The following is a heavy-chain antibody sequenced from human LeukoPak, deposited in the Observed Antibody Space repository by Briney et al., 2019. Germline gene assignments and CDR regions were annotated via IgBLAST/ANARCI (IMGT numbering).Heavy chain of an antibody. D-gene: IGHD3-10*01. CDR3: ARVGYYGSGSYYPFYFDY. Sequence: GASVKVSCKASGYTFTSYGISWVRQAPGQGLEWMGWISVYNGNTNYAQKLQGRVTMTTDTSTSTAYMELRSLRSDDTVVYYCARVGYYGSGSYYPFYFDYWGQGTLVTVSS. V-gene: IGHV1-18*01. J-gene: IGHJ4*02. CDR1: GYTFTSYG. CDR2: ISVYNGNT.